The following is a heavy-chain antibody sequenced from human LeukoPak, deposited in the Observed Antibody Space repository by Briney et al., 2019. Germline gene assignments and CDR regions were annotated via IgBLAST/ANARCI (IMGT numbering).Heavy chain of an antibody. J-gene: IGHJ5*02. V-gene: IGHV4-59*01. D-gene: IGHD3-16*02. CDR3: ARGAAGYDYVWGSYRNYNWFDP. CDR2: IYYTGST. Sequence: SETLSLTCTDSVGSISTYYWSWIRQPPGRSLEWIWYIYYTGSTKINPTLKSRVTISVDTSKNRCSLKLSSVTAADTAVYYCARGAAGYDYVWGSYRNYNWFDPWGQGTLVTVSS. CDR1: VGSISTYY.